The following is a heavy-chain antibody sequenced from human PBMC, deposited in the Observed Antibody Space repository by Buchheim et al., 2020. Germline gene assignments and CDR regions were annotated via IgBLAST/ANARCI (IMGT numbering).Heavy chain of an antibody. V-gene: IGHV4-61*02. CDR3: AKTGGTYYYGLDV. D-gene: IGHD3-16*01. J-gene: IGHJ6*02. Sequence: QVQLQESGPGLVKPSQTLSLTCTVSGGSISSGSYFWSWIRQPAGKGLEWIGRISSGGSTNYNASLKSRVIISADTPKKQFSLILTSVTAADTAVYYCAKTGGTYYYGLDVWGQGT. CDR1: GGSISSGSYF. CDR2: ISSGGST.